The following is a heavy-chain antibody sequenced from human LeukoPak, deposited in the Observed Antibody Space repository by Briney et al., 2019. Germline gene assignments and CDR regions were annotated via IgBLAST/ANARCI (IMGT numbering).Heavy chain of an antibody. D-gene: IGHD1-1*01. CDR3: ARDPELEPYYYYYYMDV. CDR2: INPNSGGT. Sequence: ASVKVSCKASGYTFTGYYMHWVRQAPGQGLEWMGWINPNSGGTNYAQKFQGRVTMTRDTSISTAYMELSRLRSDDTAVYYCARDPELEPYYYYYYMDVWGKGTTVTVSS. CDR1: GYTFTGYY. J-gene: IGHJ6*03. V-gene: IGHV1-2*02.